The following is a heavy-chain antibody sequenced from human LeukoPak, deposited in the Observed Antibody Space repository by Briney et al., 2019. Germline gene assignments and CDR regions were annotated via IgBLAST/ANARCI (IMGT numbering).Heavy chain of an antibody. Sequence: SETLSLTCTVSGGSISSSSYYWGWIRQPPGKGLEWIGSIYYSGSTYYNPSLKSRVTISVDTSKNQFSLKLSSVTAADTAVYYCARWYYDGSGYYCDFWGQGTLVTVSS. D-gene: IGHD3-22*01. CDR3: ARWYYDGSGYYCDF. V-gene: IGHV4-39*07. CDR2: IYYSGST. J-gene: IGHJ4*02. CDR1: GGSISSSSYY.